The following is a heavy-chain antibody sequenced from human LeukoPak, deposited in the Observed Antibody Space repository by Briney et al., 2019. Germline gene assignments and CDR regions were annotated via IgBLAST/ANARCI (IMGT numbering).Heavy chain of an antibody. CDR2: IRYDGSNK. D-gene: IGHD6-13*01. Sequence: LPGGSLRLSCAASGFTFSSYGMHWVRQAPGKGLEWVAFIRYDGSNKYYADSVKGRFTISRDNSKNTLYLQMNSLRAEDTAVYYCAKASYSSSSGRYYYYYMDVWGEGTTVTVSS. J-gene: IGHJ6*03. V-gene: IGHV3-30*02. CDR1: GFTFSSYG. CDR3: AKASYSSSSGRYYYYYMDV.